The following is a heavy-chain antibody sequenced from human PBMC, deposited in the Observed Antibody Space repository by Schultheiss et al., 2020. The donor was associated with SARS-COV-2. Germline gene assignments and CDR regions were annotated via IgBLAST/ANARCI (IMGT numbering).Heavy chain of an antibody. CDR3: AREGYYGDYVDY. CDR2: IYTSGST. V-gene: IGHV4-4*07. Sequence: LETLSLTCTVSGGSINSYYMSWTRQPAGKGLEWIGRIYTSGSTNYNPSLKSRVTMSVDTSKNQFSLKLSSVTAADTAVYYCAREGYYGDYVDYWGQGTLVTVSS. J-gene: IGHJ4*02. CDR1: GGSINSYY. D-gene: IGHD4-17*01.